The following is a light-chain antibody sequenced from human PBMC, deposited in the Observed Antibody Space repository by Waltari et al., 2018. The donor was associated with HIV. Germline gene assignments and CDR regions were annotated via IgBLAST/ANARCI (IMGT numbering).Light chain of an antibody. CDR2: GAS. CDR1: QSVSSN. CDR3: QQYRNWPPGFT. J-gene: IGKJ3*01. V-gene: IGKV3-15*01. Sequence: EIVMTQSPATLSVSPGERVTLSCRASQSVSSNLAWYQHKPGHSPRLLIYGASTRATGVPARFSGSGSVTEFTLTISSVQSEDFAVYYCQQYRNWPPGFTFGPGPKWIT.